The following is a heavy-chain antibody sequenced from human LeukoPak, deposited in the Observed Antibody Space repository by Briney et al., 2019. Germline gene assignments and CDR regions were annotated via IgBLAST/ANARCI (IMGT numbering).Heavy chain of an antibody. J-gene: IGHJ5*02. CDR1: GGSISSYY. CDR2: IYYSGST. Sequence: SETLSLTCTVSGGSISSYYWSWLRQPPGKGLEWIGYIYYSGSTNYNPSLKSRVTISVDTSKNQCSLKLSSVTAADTAVYYCARDPSGEWDRFDPWGQGTLVTVSS. D-gene: IGHD3-16*01. V-gene: IGHV4-59*01. CDR3: ARDPSGEWDRFDP.